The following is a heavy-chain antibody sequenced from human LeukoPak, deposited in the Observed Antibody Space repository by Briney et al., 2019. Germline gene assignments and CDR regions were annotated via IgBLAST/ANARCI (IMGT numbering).Heavy chain of an antibody. D-gene: IGHD2-15*01. CDR2: IYYSGST. V-gene: IGHV4-59*01. J-gene: IGHJ5*02. CDR3: ARVVDCSGGSCYIP. Sequence: KPSETLSLTCTVSGGSFSSYYWSWIRQPPGKGLEWIGYIYYSGSTNYNPSLKSRVTISVDTSKNQFSLKLSSVTAADTAVYYCARVVDCSGGSCYIPWGQGTLVTVSS. CDR1: GGSFSSYY.